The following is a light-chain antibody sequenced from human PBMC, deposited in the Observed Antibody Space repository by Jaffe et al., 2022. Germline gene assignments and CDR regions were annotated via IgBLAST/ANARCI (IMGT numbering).Light chain of an antibody. CDR2: GAS. V-gene: IGKV3-20*01. CDR3: QHRT. CDR1: QSVSSSY. J-gene: IGKJ1*01. Sequence: EIVLTQSPGTLSLSPGERATLSCRASQSVSSSYLAWYQQKPGQAPRLLIYGASSRATGIPDRFSGSGSGTDFTLTISRLEPEDFAVYYCQHRTFGQGTKVEIK.